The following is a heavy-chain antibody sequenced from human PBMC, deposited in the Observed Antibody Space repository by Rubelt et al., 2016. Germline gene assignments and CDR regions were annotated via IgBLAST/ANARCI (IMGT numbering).Heavy chain of an antibody. V-gene: IGHV3-23*01. CDR1: GFTFSSYA. CDR2: ISGSGTNT. CDR3: ATHPGVSFYYGMDV. D-gene: IGHD7-27*01. Sequence: EVQLLESGGGLVQPGGSLRLSCAASGFTFSSYAMSWVRQAPGKGLEWVSLISGSGTNTYYADSVQGRFTISRDNSKNTLYLQMNSLRAECTAIYYCATHPGVSFYYGMDVWGQGTTVTVSS. J-gene: IGHJ6*02.